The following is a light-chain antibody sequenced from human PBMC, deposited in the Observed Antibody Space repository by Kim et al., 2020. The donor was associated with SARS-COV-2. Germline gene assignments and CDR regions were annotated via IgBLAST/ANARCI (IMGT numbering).Light chain of an antibody. J-gene: IGLJ3*02. CDR3: FSYAGSSTWV. CDR1: SRDVGSYIF. Sequence: PSITISFTGTSRDVGSYIFVSWYQQHPGKAPQFIVYEVNKRPSGVSNRFSASKSGNTASLTISGLQAEDEADYYCFSYAGSSTWVFGGGTQLTVL. CDR2: EVN. V-gene: IGLV2-23*02.